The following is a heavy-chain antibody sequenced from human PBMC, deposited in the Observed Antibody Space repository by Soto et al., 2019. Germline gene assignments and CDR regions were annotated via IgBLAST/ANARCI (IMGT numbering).Heavy chain of an antibody. D-gene: IGHD2-15*01. CDR3: ARDLTWGYCIGGSCYGNWFDP. CDR2: ISSSSSTI. Sequence: GGSLRLSCTASGFTFSSNVINWVRQAPGKGLEWVSYISSSSSTIYYADSVKGRFTISRDNAKNSLYLQMNSLRDEDTAVYYCARDLTWGYCIGGSCYGNWFDPWGQGTLVTVSS. V-gene: IGHV3-48*02. J-gene: IGHJ5*02. CDR1: GFTFSSNV.